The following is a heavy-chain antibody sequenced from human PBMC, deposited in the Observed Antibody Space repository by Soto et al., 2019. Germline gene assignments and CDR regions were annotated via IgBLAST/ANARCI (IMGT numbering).Heavy chain of an antibody. CDR3: ARHRAGVGAAADTGLVGYYYYYMDV. Sequence: SETLSLTCTVSGGSISSYYWSWIRQPPGKGLEWIGYIYYSGSTNYNPSLKSRVTISVDTSKDQFSLKLSSVTAADTAVYYCARHRAGVGAAADTGLVGYYYYYMDVWGKGTTVTVSS. CDR2: IYYSGST. D-gene: IGHD6-13*01. J-gene: IGHJ6*03. CDR1: GGSISSYY. V-gene: IGHV4-59*01.